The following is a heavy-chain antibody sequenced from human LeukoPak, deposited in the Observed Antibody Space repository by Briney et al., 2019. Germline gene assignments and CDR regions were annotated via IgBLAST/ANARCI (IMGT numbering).Heavy chain of an antibody. CDR2: IDTGGKT. V-gene: IGHV3-53*01. CDR3: ARALNFDY. CDR1: GFTVISNY. J-gene: IGHJ4*02. Sequence: GGSLRLSCAASGFTVISNYMSWVRQAPGKGLEWVSLIDTGGKTYYTDSVKGRFTISRDNSKNTLFLQMNSLRADDTAVYYCARALNFDYWGQGTLVTVSS.